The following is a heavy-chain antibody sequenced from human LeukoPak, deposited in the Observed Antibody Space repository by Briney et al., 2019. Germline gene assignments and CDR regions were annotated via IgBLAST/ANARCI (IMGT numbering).Heavy chain of an antibody. J-gene: IGHJ6*03. CDR2: VSGSAGRT. CDR1: GFTFSSFA. CDR3: AKNRGHCVDGVCHNYYYMDV. Sequence: GGSLRLSCAASGFTFSSFAVTWVRQAPGKGLEWVSTVSGSAGRTDYADSVKGRFTISRDNLKNTLYLQMNGLRAEDTAVYYCAKNRGHCVDGVCHNYYYMDVWGRGTTVTVSS. D-gene: IGHD2-8*02. V-gene: IGHV3-23*01.